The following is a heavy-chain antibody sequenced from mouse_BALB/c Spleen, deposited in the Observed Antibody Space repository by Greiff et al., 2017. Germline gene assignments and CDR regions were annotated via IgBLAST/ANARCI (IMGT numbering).Heavy chain of an antibody. CDR1: GYAFSSYW. CDR2: IYPGDGDT. J-gene: IGHJ2*01. CDR3: ARWTTVVAHFDY. Sequence: QVQLQQSGAELVRPGSSVKISCKASGYAFSSYWMNWVKQRPGQGLEWIGQIYPGDGDTNYNGKFKGKATLTADKSSSTAYMQLSSLTSEDSAVYFCARWTTVVAHFDYWGQGTTLTVSS. D-gene: IGHD1-1*01. V-gene: IGHV1-80*01.